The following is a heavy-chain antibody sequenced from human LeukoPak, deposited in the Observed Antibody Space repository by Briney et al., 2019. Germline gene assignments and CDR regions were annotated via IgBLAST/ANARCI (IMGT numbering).Heavy chain of an antibody. Sequence: GGSLRLSCAASGFTFSSYSMNWVRQAPGKGLEWVSSISSSSSEIYYVDSVKGRFTISRDNAKNSVYLQMNSLRAEDTAVYYCARDSGSYRRVSLDYWGQGTLVTVSS. V-gene: IGHV3-21*01. CDR1: GFTFSSYS. CDR2: ISSSSSEI. CDR3: ARDSGSYRRVSLDY. D-gene: IGHD1-26*01. J-gene: IGHJ4*02.